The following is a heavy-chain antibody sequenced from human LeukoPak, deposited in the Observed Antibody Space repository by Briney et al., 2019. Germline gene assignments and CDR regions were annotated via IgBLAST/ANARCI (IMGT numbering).Heavy chain of an antibody. Sequence: PGGSLRLSCAASGFTFSNYSMNWVRQAPGKGLEWVSYISSSSSTIYYADSVKGRFTISRDNAKNSLYLQMNSLRAEDTAVYYCARDSLTELLWFGELSLDYWGQGTLVTVSS. J-gene: IGHJ4*02. CDR3: ARDSLTELLWFGELSLDY. D-gene: IGHD3-10*01. CDR2: ISSSSSTI. CDR1: GFTFSNYS. V-gene: IGHV3-48*01.